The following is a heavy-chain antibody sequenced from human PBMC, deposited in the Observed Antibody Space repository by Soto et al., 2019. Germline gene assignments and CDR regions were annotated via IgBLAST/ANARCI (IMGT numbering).Heavy chain of an antibody. CDR3: ARDSQSEMATNYGMDV. CDR1: GGSISSSNW. CDR2: IYHSGST. D-gene: IGHD5-12*01. J-gene: IGHJ6*02. Sequence: QVQLQESGPGLVKPSGTLSLTCAVSGGSISSSNWWRWVRQPPGKGLGWSGEIYHSGSTNYNPSLKGRVTISVDKSKNQFSLKLSSVTAADTAVYYCARDSQSEMATNYGMDVWGQGTTVTVSS. V-gene: IGHV4-4*02.